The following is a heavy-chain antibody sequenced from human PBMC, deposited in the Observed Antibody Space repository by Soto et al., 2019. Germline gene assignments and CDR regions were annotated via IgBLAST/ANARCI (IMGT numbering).Heavy chain of an antibody. V-gene: IGHV3-53*01. CDR2: IYSGGST. D-gene: IGHD1-26*01. CDR3: ARDRGELSRWGAFDI. CDR1: GFTVSSNY. J-gene: IGHJ3*02. Sequence: GGSLRLSCAASGFTVSSNYMSWVRQAPGKGLEWVSVIYSGGSTYYADSVKGRFTISRDNSKNTLYLQMNSLRAEDTAVYYCARDRGELSRWGAFDIWGQGTMVTVSS.